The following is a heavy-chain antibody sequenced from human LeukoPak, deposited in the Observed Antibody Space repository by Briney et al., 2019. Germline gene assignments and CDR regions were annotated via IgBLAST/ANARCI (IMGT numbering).Heavy chain of an antibody. CDR3: AKDGGLWVSAHWGDS. J-gene: IGHJ4*02. D-gene: IGHD7-27*01. CDR2: ITTSDGNT. CDR1: GFTFSSYT. Sequence: GGSLRLSCAASGFTFSSYTMSWVRQAPGKALEWVSTITTSDGNTYYADSVKGRFTVSRDNSKNTLFLQMNSLRTEDTAVYYCAKDGGLWVSAHWGDSWGRGTLVTVSS. V-gene: IGHV3-23*01.